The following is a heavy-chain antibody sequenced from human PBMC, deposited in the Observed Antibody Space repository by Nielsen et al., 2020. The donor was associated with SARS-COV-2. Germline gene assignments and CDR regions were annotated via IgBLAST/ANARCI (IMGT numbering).Heavy chain of an antibody. J-gene: IGHJ6*02. Sequence: ASVKVSCKASGYTFTGYYMHWVRQAPGQGLEWMGRINPNSGGTNYAQKFQGRVTMTTDTSTSTAYMELRSLRSDDTAVYYCARDLYYDSSGYYYYYYYGMDVWGQGTTVTVSS. V-gene: IGHV1-2*06. CDR3: ARDLYYDSSGYYYYYYYGMDV. CDR2: INPNSGGT. CDR1: GYTFTGYY. D-gene: IGHD3-22*01.